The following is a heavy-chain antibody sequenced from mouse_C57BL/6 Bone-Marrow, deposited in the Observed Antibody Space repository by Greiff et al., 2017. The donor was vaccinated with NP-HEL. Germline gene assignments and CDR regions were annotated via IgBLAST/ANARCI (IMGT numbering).Heavy chain of an antibody. Sequence: VQGVESGPGLVQPSQSLSITCTVSGFSLTSYGVHWVRQPPGKGLEWLGVIWSGGSTDYNAAFISRLSISKDNSKSQVFFKMNSLQADDTAIYYCAKRTYYDYDGGYYYAMDYWGQGTSVTVSS. J-gene: IGHJ4*01. CDR1: GFSLTSYG. D-gene: IGHD2-4*01. V-gene: IGHV2-4*01. CDR3: AKRTYYDYDGGYYYAMDY. CDR2: IWSGGST.